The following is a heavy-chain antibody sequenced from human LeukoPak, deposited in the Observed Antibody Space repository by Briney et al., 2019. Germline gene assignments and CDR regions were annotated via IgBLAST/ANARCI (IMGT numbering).Heavy chain of an antibody. J-gene: IGHJ4*02. V-gene: IGHV3-23*01. CDR2: ISLGGGST. Sequence: GGSLRLSCAASGFTFRSYSLNWVRQAPGKGLEWVSTISLGGGSTYDADSVKGRFTISRDNSKNTLYLQMNSLRAEDTAVYYCAKAVVLLSSSWYYFDYWGQGTLVTVSS. D-gene: IGHD6-13*01. CDR1: GFTFRSYS. CDR3: AKAVVLLSSSWYYFDY.